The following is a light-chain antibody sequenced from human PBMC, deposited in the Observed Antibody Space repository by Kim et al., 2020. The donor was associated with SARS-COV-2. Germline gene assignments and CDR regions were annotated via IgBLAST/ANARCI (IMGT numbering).Light chain of an antibody. CDR3: HVWDSSSGHPV. V-gene: IGLV3-21*04. CDR1: NIRSKC. Sequence: TCAGTNIRSKCEIWYRQKPGQARLLVIYYYNDRTAGIPERSACSSSGTADTLTISRVEAGDEAEYDYHVWDSSSGHPVFGGGTQLTVL. CDR2: YYN. J-gene: IGLJ2*01.